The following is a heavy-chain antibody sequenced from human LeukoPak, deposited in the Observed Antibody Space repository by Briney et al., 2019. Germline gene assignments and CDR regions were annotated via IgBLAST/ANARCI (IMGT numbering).Heavy chain of an antibody. D-gene: IGHD1-1*01. CDR3: ARLISLTTPPYFYYDMDV. CDR2: ISPYNGNI. V-gene: IGHV1-18*01. J-gene: IGHJ6*02. Sequence: ASVKVSCKASGYTFISYGITWVRQAPGQGLEWMGWISPYNGNINYAQNIQGRVTMTTDTSTSTAYMELRSLRFEDTAVYYCARLISLTTPPYFYYDMDVWGQGTTVIVSS. CDR1: GYTFISYG.